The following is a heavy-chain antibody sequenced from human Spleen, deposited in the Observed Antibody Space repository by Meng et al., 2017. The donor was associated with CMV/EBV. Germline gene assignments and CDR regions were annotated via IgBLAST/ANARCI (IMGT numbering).Heavy chain of an antibody. D-gene: IGHD3-3*01. J-gene: IGHJ3*01. Sequence: FYWSWLRQPAGKGLEWIGRIYPSGTTNYNPSLKSRLTISIDTSKSQFSLKLSSVTAADTAVYYCARVWLRRITIFGVLKRTDVVDVWGRGTMVTVSS. V-gene: IGHV4-61*02. CDR2: IYPSGTT. CDR1: FY. CDR3: ARVWLRRITIFGVLKRTDVVDV.